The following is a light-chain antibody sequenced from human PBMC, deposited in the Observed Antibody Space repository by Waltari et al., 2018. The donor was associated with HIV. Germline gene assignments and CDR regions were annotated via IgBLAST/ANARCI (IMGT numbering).Light chain of an antibody. CDR2: RAS. J-gene: IGKJ1*01. CDR3: EQYDNYLGT. V-gene: IGKV1-5*03. Sequence: DIQMTQSPLTLSASVGARVTFPCRASQSISSWLAWYQQKPGNVPKLLIYRASTLESGVPSRFSGSGSRTEFTLTISRLQPDDFATYYCEQYDNYLGTFGQGTKVEIK. CDR1: QSISSW.